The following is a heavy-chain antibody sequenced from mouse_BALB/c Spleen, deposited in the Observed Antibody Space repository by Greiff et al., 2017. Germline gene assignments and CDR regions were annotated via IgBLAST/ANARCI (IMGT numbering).Heavy chain of an antibody. D-gene: IGHD2-2*01. CDR2: IWAGGST. J-gene: IGHJ3*01. CDR1: GFSLTSYG. CDR3: ARDGGYDRTWFAY. V-gene: IGHV2-9*02. Sequence: VHLVESGPGLVAPSQSLSITCTVSGFSLTSYGVHWVRQPPGKGLEWLGVIWAGGSTNYNSALMSRLSISKDNSKSQVFLKMNSLQTDDTAMYYCARDGGYDRTWFAYWGQGTLVTVSA.